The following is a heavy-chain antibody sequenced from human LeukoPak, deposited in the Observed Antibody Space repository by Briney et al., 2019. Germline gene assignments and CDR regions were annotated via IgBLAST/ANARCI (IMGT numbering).Heavy chain of an antibody. Sequence: GGSLRLSCAASGFTFSSHWMHWVRQAPGKGLVWVSRINSDGSSTSYADSVKGRFTISRDNAKNTLYLQMNSLRAEDTAVYYCARATTVTTNFDYWGQGTLVTVSS. CDR1: GFTFSSHW. D-gene: IGHD4-17*01. CDR2: INSDGSST. V-gene: IGHV3-74*01. J-gene: IGHJ4*02. CDR3: ARATTVTTNFDY.